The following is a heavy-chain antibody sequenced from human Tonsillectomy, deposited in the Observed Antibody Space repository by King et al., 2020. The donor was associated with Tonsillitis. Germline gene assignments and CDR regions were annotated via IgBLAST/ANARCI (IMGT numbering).Heavy chain of an antibody. CDR3: ASRFCNNGVCYSPPFDHWFDP. Sequence: LQLQESGPGLVKPSETLSLTCTVSGGSISSSSYYWGWIRQPPGKGLEWIGSIYYSGSTYYNPSLKSRVTMSVDTSKNQFSLKLSSVTAADTAVYYCASRFCNNGVCYSPPFDHWFDPWGQGTLVTVSS. CDR2: IYYSGST. CDR1: GGSISSSSYY. J-gene: IGHJ5*02. D-gene: IGHD2-8*01. V-gene: IGHV4-39*01.